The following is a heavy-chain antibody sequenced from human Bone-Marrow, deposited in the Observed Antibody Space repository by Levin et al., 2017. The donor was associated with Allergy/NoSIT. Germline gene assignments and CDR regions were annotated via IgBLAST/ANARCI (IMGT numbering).Heavy chain of an antibody. Sequence: AGGSLRLSCAASGFTFDDFGMSWVRQPPGKGLEWVASIDWNGSKTGYAESVRGRFTISRDNDNNSLYLEMDSLRPEDTAFYYCARIFRGYSSGWYGYWGQGILVTVSS. CDR3: ARIFRGYSSGWYGY. CDR1: GFTFDDFG. J-gene: IGHJ4*02. D-gene: IGHD6-19*01. CDR2: IDWNGSKT. V-gene: IGHV3-20*04.